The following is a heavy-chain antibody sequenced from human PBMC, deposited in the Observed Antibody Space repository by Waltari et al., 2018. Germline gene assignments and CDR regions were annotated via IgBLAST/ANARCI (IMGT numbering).Heavy chain of an antibody. CDR3: ARSRGVAVAGVDY. J-gene: IGHJ4*02. V-gene: IGHV1-69*01. CDR2: IIPIFGTA. D-gene: IGHD6-19*01. Sequence: SWVRQAPGQGLEWMGGIIPIFGTANYAQKFQGRVTITADESTSTAYMELSSLRSEDTAVYYCARSRGVAVAGVDYWGQGTLVTVSS.